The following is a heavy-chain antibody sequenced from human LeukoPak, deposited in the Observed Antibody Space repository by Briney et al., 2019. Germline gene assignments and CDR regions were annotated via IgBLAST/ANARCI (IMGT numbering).Heavy chain of an antibody. CDR2: ISAYNGNT. CDR3: ARDSERFLEWLLFPNYYYGMDV. D-gene: IGHD3-3*01. V-gene: IGHV1-18*01. J-gene: IGHJ6*02. Sequence: ASVKVSCKASGYTFTSYGISWVRQAPGQGLEWMGWISAYNGNTNYAQELQGRVTMTTDTSTSTAYMELRSLRSDDTAVYYCARDSERFLEWLLFPNYYYGMDVWGQGTTVTVSS. CDR1: GYTFTSYG.